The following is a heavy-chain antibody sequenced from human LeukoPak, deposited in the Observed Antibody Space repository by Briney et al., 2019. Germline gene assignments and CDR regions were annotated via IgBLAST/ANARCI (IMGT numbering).Heavy chain of an antibody. CDR3: ARSAEQWLVRGGRYFQH. D-gene: IGHD6-19*01. CDR2: ISSSGSTI. CDR1: GFTFSDYY. J-gene: IGHJ1*01. Sequence: GSLRLSCAASGFTFSDYYLSWIRQAPGKGLEWVSYISSSGSTIYYADSVKGRFTISRDNAKNSLYLQMNSLRAEDTAVYYCARSAEQWLVRGGRYFQHWGQGTLVTVSS. V-gene: IGHV3-11*01.